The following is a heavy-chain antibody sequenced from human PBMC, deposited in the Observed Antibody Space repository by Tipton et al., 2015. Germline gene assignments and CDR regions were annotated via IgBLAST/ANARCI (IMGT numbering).Heavy chain of an antibody. CDR3: ARRVVTTGDDWFDP. CDR2: INHSGST. J-gene: IGHJ5*02. CDR1: GGSFSGYY. Sequence: TLSLTCAVYGGSFSGYYWSWIRQPPGKGLEWIGEINHSGSTNYNPSLKSRVTILVDTTQNQVSLRLTSVTAADTAVYYCARRVVTTGDDWFDPWGQGTLVTVSS. D-gene: IGHD2-21*02. V-gene: IGHV4-34*01.